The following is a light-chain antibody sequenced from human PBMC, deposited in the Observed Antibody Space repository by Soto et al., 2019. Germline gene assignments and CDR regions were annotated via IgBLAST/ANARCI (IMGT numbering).Light chain of an antibody. V-gene: IGKV2-30*01. CDR2: KVS. CDR3: MQGTHWPRT. CDR1: QSLVYTNGNTY. Sequence: DVVVTQSPLSLPVTLGQPASISCRSSQSLVYTNGNTYLARFQQRPGQSPRRLIYKVSIRDYGVTDRFSGSGSGPEFTLTISRVEAEDVGVYYCMQGTHWPRTFGQGTKVEIK. J-gene: IGKJ1*01.